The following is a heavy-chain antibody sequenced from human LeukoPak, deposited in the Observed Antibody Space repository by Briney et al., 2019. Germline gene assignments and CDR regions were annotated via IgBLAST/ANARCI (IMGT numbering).Heavy chain of an antibody. J-gene: IGHJ6*03. Sequence: SETLSLTCSVVGGSIINYYWSWIRQSAGTGLEWVGRIYITGSTTYNPSLQSRLSMSVDTSKNQFSLRLRSVSAADTAVYYCARLKYYDSTGYSPGYYMDVWGKGITVTVSS. V-gene: IGHV4-4*07. D-gene: IGHD3-22*01. CDR3: ARLKYYDSTGYSPGYYMDV. CDR2: IYITGST. CDR1: GGSIINYY.